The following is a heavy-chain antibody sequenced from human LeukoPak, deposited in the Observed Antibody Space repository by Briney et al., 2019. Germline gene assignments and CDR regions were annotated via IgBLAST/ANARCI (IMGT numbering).Heavy chain of an antibody. CDR3: TRDYPASFDV. Sequence: GGSLRLSCTISGFNFGDFAMSWVRQAPGKGLEWLGFIRSTIYGGTTDYAASVKGRFTISRDDSKSIAYLQMNSLKTEDTAMYYCTRDYPASFDVWGQGTLVTVSS. CDR1: GFNFGDFA. V-gene: IGHV3-49*04. CDR2: IRSTIYGGTT. J-gene: IGHJ3*01.